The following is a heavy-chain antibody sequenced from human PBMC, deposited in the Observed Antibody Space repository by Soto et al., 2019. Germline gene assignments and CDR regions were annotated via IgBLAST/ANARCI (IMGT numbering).Heavy chain of an antibody. CDR3: ARDLRIFGVASPDLDY. CDR1: GYTFTGYY. D-gene: IGHD3-3*01. V-gene: IGHV1-2*02. Sequence: VASVKVSCKASGYTFTGYYMHWVRQAPGQGLEWMGWINPNSGGTNYAQKFQGRVTMTRDTSISTAYMELSRLRSDDTAVYYCARDLRIFGVASPDLDYWGQGTLVTVSS. J-gene: IGHJ4*02. CDR2: INPNSGGT.